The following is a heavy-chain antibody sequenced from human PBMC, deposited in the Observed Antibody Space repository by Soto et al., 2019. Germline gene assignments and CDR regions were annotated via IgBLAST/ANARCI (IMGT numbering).Heavy chain of an antibody. V-gene: IGHV4-59*08. CDR2: IYYSGST. CDR1: GGSISSYY. Sequence: PSETLSLTCTVSGGSISSYYWSWIQQPPGKGLEWSGYIYYSGSTNYNPSLKSRVTISVETSKNPFSLKLSSVTAADTAVYYCARHVPAAGNVVAYWGQGTLVTVSA. D-gene: IGHD6-13*01. CDR3: ARHVPAAGNVVAY. J-gene: IGHJ4*02.